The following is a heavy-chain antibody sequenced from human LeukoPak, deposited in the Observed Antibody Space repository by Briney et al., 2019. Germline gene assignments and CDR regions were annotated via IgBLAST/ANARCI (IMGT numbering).Heavy chain of an antibody. Sequence: KPSEPLSLTCTVSGGSISSSIYYWGWIRQPPGKGLEWIGSIFYSGSTYYNPSLKSRVTISVDTSKNQFSLKLSSVTAAETAVYYCARRRSPGDFDYWGQGTLVTVSS. D-gene: IGHD1-26*01. CDR3: ARRRSPGDFDY. CDR1: GGSISSSIYY. CDR2: IFYSGST. J-gene: IGHJ4*02. V-gene: IGHV4-39*01.